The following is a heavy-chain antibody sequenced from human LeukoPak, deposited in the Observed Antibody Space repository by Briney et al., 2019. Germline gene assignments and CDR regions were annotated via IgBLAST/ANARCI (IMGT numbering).Heavy chain of an antibody. CDR3: ARTQYCSSTGCYSLFDY. V-gene: IGHV4-4*07. CDR2: ISTTGST. J-gene: IGHJ4*02. D-gene: IGHD2-2*01. Sequence: PSETLSLTCSVSGVAISDYFWSWIRQPAGRDLEWIGRISTTGSTYFNPSLQSRVRMSVDSSKTHFSLKLSSVTAADTAVYYCARTQYCSSTGCYSLFDYWGQGALVTVSS. CDR1: GVAISDYF.